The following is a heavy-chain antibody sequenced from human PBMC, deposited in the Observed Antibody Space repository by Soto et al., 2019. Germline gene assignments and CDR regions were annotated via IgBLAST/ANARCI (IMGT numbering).Heavy chain of an antibody. CDR1: GYTFTSYG. J-gene: IGHJ5*02. V-gene: IGHV1-18*01. D-gene: IGHD3-22*01. Sequence: ASVKVSCKASGYTFTSYGISWVRQAPGQGLEWMGWISAYNGNTNYAQKPQGRVTMTTDTSTSTAYMELRSLRSDDTAVYYCARSYDSSGYYYYHNWFDPWGQGTLVTVSS. CDR2: ISAYNGNT. CDR3: ARSYDSSGYYYYHNWFDP.